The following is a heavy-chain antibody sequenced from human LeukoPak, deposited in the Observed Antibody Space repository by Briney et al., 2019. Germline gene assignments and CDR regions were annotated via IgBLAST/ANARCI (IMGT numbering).Heavy chain of an antibody. V-gene: IGHV4-34*01. Sequence: SETLSLTCAVYGGSFSGYYWSWIRQPPGKGLEWIGEINHSGSTNYNPSLKSRVTISVDTSKNQFSLKLSSVTAADTAVYYCARATCTNGVCYPRPFDYWGQGTLVTVSS. CDR2: INHSGST. D-gene: IGHD2-8*01. J-gene: IGHJ4*02. CDR3: ARATCTNGVCYPRPFDY. CDR1: GGSFSGYY.